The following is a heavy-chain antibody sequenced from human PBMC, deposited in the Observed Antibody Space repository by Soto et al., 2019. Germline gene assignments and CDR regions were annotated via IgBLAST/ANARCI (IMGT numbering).Heavy chain of an antibody. D-gene: IGHD3-22*01. CDR3: ARDYPPDYYDGSGYYFGGWLDL. J-gene: IGHJ5*02. CDR1: GYTFTGYY. Sequence: ASVKVSCKASGYTFTGYYMYLVWQPPVQGLLRMGWIHPNRGGTNYAQKCQSRVTMTSDTSISTAYMELSRVRFDDTAVYYCARDYPPDYYDGSGYYFGGWLDLWGQGTLVTVSS. V-gene: IGHV1-2*02. CDR2: IHPNRGGT.